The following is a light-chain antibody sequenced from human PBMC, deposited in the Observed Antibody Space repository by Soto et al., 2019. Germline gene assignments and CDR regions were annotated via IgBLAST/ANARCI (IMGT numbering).Light chain of an antibody. CDR2: DVS. CDR3: QQRTDWPLT. J-gene: IGKJ5*01. V-gene: IGKV3-11*01. CDR1: QSVSTY. Sequence: SQTPGARALSPGETGALACRAIQSVSTYLAWYQQKPGQAPRLLIYDVSNRATGIPARFSGSGSGTDFTLTISGLEPEDFAVYYCQQRTDWPLTFGQGTRLEIK.